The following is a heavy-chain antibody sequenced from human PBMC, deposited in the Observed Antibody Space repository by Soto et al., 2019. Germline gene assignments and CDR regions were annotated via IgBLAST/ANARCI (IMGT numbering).Heavy chain of an antibody. CDR3: ARDRGLRYFDWLRRGYYFDY. J-gene: IGHJ4*02. CDR1: GYTFTSYG. Sequence: QVQLMQSGAEVKKPGASVKVSCKASGYTFTSYGISWVRQAPGQGLEWMGWISAYNGNTNYAQKLQGRVTMTTDTSTSTAYMELRSLRSDDTAVYYCARDRGLRYFDWLRRGYYFDYWGQGTLVTVSS. D-gene: IGHD3-9*01. CDR2: ISAYNGNT. V-gene: IGHV1-18*01.